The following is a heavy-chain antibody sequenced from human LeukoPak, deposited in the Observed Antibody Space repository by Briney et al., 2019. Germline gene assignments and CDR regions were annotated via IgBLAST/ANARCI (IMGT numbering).Heavy chain of an antibody. CDR1: GFTINTNY. CDR2: ISYDGSNK. Sequence: GGSLRLSCAASGFTINTNYMHWVRQAPGKGLEWVAVISYDGSNKYYADSVKGRFTISRDYSKNTLYLQMNSLRAEDTAVYYCARESLVVTTLDYWGQGTLVTVSS. V-gene: IGHV3-30-3*01. D-gene: IGHD3-22*01. CDR3: ARESLVVTTLDY. J-gene: IGHJ4*02.